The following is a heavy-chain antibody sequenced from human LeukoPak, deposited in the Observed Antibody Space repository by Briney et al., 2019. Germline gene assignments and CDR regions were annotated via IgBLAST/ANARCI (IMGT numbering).Heavy chain of an antibody. Sequence: GGSLRLSCSASGFTFSSYIMHWVRQAPGKGLEYVSAISSNGGSTYYADSVKGRFTISRDNSKNTLYFEMSSLRGEDTAVYYCVRKDSSGWYDHWGQGTLVTVSS. CDR3: VRKDSSGWYDH. V-gene: IGHV3-64*05. D-gene: IGHD6-19*01. CDR2: ISSNGGST. CDR1: GFTFSSYI. J-gene: IGHJ5*02.